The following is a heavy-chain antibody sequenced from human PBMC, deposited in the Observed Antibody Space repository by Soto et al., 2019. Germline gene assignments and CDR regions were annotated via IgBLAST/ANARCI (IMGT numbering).Heavy chain of an antibody. J-gene: IGHJ5*02. CDR1: GASINNWNHF. V-gene: IGHV4-39*01. CDR3: ARRICISSSCYAGWFDP. CDR2: ASYRGTT. D-gene: IGHD2-2*01. Sequence: QLQLQESGPGLVKPSETLSLTCSVSGASINNWNHFWGWIRQSPGGGLEWVGSASYRGTTYYNPSLRSRVTISVATSNSQFSLRLTSVTAADTAVYYCARRICISSSCYAGWFDPWGQGALVTVSS.